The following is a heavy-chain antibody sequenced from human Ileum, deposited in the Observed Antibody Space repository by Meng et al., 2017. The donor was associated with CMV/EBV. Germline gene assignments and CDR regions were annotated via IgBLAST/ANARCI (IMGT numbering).Heavy chain of an antibody. CDR1: GFTFSTYG. Sequence: CEASGFTFSTYGMHWVRQAPGKGLEWVTVISYDGNYKYYADSVKGRFTISRDNSKNTLYLQMNSLRAEDTAVYYCAKEYSSGWHNFDYWGLGTLVTVSS. V-gene: IGHV3-30*18. J-gene: IGHJ4*02. D-gene: IGHD6-19*01. CDR2: ISYDGNYK. CDR3: AKEYSSGWHNFDY.